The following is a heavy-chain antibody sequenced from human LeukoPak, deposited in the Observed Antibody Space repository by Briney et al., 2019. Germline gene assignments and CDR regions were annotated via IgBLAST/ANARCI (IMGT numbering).Heavy chain of an antibody. V-gene: IGHV4-39*01. CDR1: GGSISSTSYY. D-gene: IGHD1-26*01. CDR2: IYYGGST. CDR3: ARLDSGSYPSDVFDI. J-gene: IGHJ3*02. Sequence: PSETLSLTCTVSGGSISSTSYYWGWIRQPPGKGLEWIGSIYYGGSTYYNPSLKSRVDISVDTSKNQFSLKLSSVTAADTAVYYCARLDSGSYPSDVFDIWGQGTMVTVSA.